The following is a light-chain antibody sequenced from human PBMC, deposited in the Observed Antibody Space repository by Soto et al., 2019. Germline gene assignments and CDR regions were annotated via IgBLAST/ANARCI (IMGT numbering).Light chain of an antibody. J-gene: IGKJ4*01. Sequence: EIVMTQSPATLSLSPGERSTLSFRASQSVSINLACFQQKPGQAPRLLIYGASTRATGIPARFSGSGSGTEFTLTISSLQSEDFAVYYCQQCKDWPLTFGGGTKVDIK. V-gene: IGKV3-15*01. CDR3: QQCKDWPLT. CDR1: QSVSIN. CDR2: GAS.